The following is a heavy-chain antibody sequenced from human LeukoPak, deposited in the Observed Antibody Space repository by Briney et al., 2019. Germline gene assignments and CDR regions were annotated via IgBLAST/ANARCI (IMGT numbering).Heavy chain of an antibody. Sequence: ASVKVSCTASGYTFTSYYMHWVRQAPGQGLEWMGIINPSGGSTSYAQKFQGRVTMTRDTSTSTVYMELSSLRSEDTAVYYCARSPRGYGDGPYFDYWGQGTLVTVSS. D-gene: IGHD4-17*01. CDR1: GYTFTSYY. CDR2: INPSGGST. J-gene: IGHJ4*02. CDR3: ARSPRGYGDGPYFDY. V-gene: IGHV1-46*01.